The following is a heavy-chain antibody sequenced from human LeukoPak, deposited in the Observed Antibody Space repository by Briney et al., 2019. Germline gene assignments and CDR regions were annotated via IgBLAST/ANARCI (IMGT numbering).Heavy chain of an antibody. V-gene: IGHV3-21*01. J-gene: IGHJ4*02. Sequence: GGSLGLSCAASGFTFSSYSMNWVRQAPGKGLEWVSSISTSSTYIYYADSVKGRFTISRDNAKNSMYLQMNSLRAEDTAVYYCARDPPFIIGTTFFDYWGQGTLVTVSS. CDR3: ARDPPFIIGTTFFDY. D-gene: IGHD1-20*01. CDR1: GFTFSSYS. CDR2: ISTSSTYI.